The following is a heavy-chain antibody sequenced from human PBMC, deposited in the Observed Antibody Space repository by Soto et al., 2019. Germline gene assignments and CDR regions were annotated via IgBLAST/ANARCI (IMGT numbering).Heavy chain of an antibody. V-gene: IGHV3-30*18. CDR3: AKDRYWTEFDP. CDR2: ISYDGSNK. D-gene: IGHD1-1*01. J-gene: IGHJ5*02. CDR1: GFTFSSYG. Sequence: QVQLVESGGGVVQPGRSLRLSCAASGFTFSSYGMHWVRQAPGKGLEWVAVISYDGSNKYYADSVKGRFTISRDNSKNPLYLQMNSLRAEDTAVYYCAKDRYWTEFDPWGQGTLVTVSS.